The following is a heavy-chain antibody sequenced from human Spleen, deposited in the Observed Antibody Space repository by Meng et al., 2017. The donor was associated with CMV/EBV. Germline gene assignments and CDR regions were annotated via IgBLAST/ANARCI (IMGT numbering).Heavy chain of an antibody. CDR3: ARVKRYCTGGSCSSTGYYGMDV. D-gene: IGHD2-15*01. CDR1: GGTFRSNA. V-gene: IGHV1-2*02. Sequence: ASVKVSCKASGGTFRSNAISWVRQAPGQGLEWMGWINPNSGGTSYAQKFQGRVTMTGDTSITTAYLELSRLRSDDMAVYYCARVKRYCTGGSCSSTGYYGMDVWGQGTTVTVSS. CDR2: INPNSGGT. J-gene: IGHJ6*02.